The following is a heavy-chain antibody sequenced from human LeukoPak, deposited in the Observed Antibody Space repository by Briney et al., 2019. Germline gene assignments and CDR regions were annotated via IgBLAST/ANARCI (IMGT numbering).Heavy chain of an antibody. Sequence: NSSETLSLTCTVSGGSISSYYWSWIRQPPGKGLEWIGYIYYSGSTNYNPSLKSRVTISVDTSKNQFSLKLSSVTAADTAVYYCARAIPTGHFDYWGQGTLVTVSS. V-gene: IGHV4-59*01. D-gene: IGHD1-1*01. CDR3: ARAIPTGHFDY. J-gene: IGHJ4*02. CDR1: GGSISSYY. CDR2: IYYSGST.